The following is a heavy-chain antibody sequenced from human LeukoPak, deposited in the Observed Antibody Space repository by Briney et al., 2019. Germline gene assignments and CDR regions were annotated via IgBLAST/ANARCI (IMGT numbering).Heavy chain of an antibody. V-gene: IGHV5-51*01. J-gene: IGHJ4*02. CDR1: GYSFTSYW. CDR2: IYPGDSDT. Sequence: GESLKISCKGSGYSFTSYWIGWVRQMPGKGREWRGSIYPGDSDTRYSPSFQGQVTISADQSISTAYLQWSSLKASDTAMYYCARVPIAAAPFDYWGQGTLVTVSS. D-gene: IGHD6-13*01. CDR3: ARVPIAAAPFDY.